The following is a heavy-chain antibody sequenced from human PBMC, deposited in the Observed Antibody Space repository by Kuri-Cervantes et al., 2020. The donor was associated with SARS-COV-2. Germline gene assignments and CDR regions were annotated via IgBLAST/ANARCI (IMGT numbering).Heavy chain of an antibody. D-gene: IGHD6-13*01. CDR1: GYSISSGYY. V-gene: IGHV4-38-2*01. CDR2: IYHSGST. J-gene: IGHJ4*02. Sequence: SQTLSLTCAVSGYSISSGYYWGWIRQPPGKGLEWIGSIYHSGSTYYNPSLKSRVTISVDTSKNQFSLKLGSVTAADTAVYYCARAGHNSSWRRYFFDYWGQGTLVTVSS. CDR3: ARAGHNSSWRRYFFDY.